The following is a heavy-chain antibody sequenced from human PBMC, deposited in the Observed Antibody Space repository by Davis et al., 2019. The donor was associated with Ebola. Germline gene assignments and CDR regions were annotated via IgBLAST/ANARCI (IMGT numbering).Heavy chain of an antibody. J-gene: IGHJ4*02. CDR3: AKDVRGFNRPIDY. CDR1: GFIFSNYW. V-gene: IGHV3-7*03. CDR2: IKQDGGEK. D-gene: IGHD6-25*01. Sequence: GGSLRLSCAASGFIFSNYWMSWVRQAPGKGPEWVAIIKQDGGEKYYVDSVKGRFTISRDNAKNSLYLQMNSLRADDTAVYYCAKDVRGFNRPIDYWGQGTLVTVSS.